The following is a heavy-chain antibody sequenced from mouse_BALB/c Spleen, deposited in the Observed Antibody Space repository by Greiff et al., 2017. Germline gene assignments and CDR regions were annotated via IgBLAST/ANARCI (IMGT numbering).Heavy chain of an antibody. CDR2: ISSGGSYT. J-gene: IGHJ2*01. D-gene: IGHD2-12*01. CDR1: GFTFSSYT. Sequence: EVMLVESGGGLVKPGGSLKLSCAASGFTFSSYTMSWVRQTPEKRLEWVATISSGGSYTYYPDSVKGRFTISRDNAKNTLYLQMSSLKSEDTAMYYCTRDQSYHSFHYFDYWGQGTTLTVSS. CDR3: TRDQSYHSFHYFDY. V-gene: IGHV5-6-4*01.